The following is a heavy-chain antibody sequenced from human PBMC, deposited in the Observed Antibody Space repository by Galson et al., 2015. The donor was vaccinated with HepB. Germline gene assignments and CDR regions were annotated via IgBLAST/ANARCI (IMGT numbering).Heavy chain of an antibody. CDR1: GYTFTGYY. D-gene: IGHD6-19*01. Sequence: SVKVSCKASGYTFTGYYMHWVRQAPGQGPEWMGWINPILGIANYAQKFQGRVTITADKSTSTAYMELSSLRSEDTAVYYCAREGIAVAGALGLDYWGQGTLVTVSS. CDR3: AREGIAVAGALGLDY. V-gene: IGHV1-69*10. CDR2: INPILGIA. J-gene: IGHJ4*02.